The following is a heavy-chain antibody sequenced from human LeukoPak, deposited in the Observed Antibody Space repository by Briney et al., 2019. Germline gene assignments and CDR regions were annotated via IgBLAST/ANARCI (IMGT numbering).Heavy chain of an antibody. V-gene: IGHV4-39*07. CDR2: IYYSGST. D-gene: IGHD3-22*01. CDR3: ARVEIGGLFDY. J-gene: IGHJ4*02. Sequence: SETLSLTCTVSGGSISSSSYYWGWIRQPPGKGLEWIGSIYYSGSTYYNPSLKSRVTISVDTSKNQFSLKLSSVTAADTAVYYCARVEIGGLFDYWGQGTLVTVSS. CDR1: GGSISSSSYY.